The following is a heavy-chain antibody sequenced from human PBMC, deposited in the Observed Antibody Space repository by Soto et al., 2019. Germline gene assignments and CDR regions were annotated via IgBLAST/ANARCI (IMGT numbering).Heavy chain of an antibody. D-gene: IGHD2-15*01. CDR3: ARGEDKWDPTRYFDL. Sequence: EXLSLTGTFSGFSMINYYWNWMRQPAGKGLEWIGRVYYSGNTNYNPSLRTRVTMSVDTSRNRFSLNLDYVTAADTAVYYCARGEDKWDPTRYFDLWGPGTLVTVYS. CDR1: GFSMINYY. CDR2: VYYSGNT. J-gene: IGHJ2*01. V-gene: IGHV4-4*07.